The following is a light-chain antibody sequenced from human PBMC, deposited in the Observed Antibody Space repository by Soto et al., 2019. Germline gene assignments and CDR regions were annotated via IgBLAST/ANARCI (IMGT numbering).Light chain of an antibody. Sequence: DIQMTQSPSTLSASVGDRVTITCRASQSISSWLAWYQQKPGKAPKLLIYKAYSLESGVPSRFSGSGSGTEFTLTISSLQPDDFATYYCQQYNSYSSLAFGGVTKVEIK. CDR2: KAY. CDR3: QQYNSYSSLA. J-gene: IGKJ4*01. V-gene: IGKV1-5*03. CDR1: QSISSW.